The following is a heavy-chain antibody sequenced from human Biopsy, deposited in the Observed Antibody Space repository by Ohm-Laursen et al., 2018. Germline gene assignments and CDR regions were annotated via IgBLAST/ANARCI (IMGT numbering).Heavy chain of an antibody. CDR3: ANARTLDTAIDFDY. D-gene: IGHD5-18*01. CDR2: IYGSGST. J-gene: IGHJ4*02. V-gene: IGHV4-4*07. Sequence: GTLSLTCTVSGDSISSAYWSWIRRPARPGLERIGRIYGSGSTNYNPSLRGRVTLSGDTSKNQVSLRLRSVTAADTAVYYCANARTLDTAIDFDYWGQGTLVTVSS. CDR1: GDSISSAY.